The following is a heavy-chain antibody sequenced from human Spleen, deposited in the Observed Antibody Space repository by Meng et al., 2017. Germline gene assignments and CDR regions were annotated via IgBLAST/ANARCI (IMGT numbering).Heavy chain of an antibody. CDR3: ARVSPQFDP. CDR2: IYYSGST. V-gene: IGHV4-30-4*08. CDR1: GGSISSGGYY. Sequence: QVQLQESGPGLVKPSQTLSPTCPVSGGSISSGGYYWSWIRQHPGKGLGWIGYIYYSGSTNINSSLKRRLTMSVDTSKNQFSLKLTSVTAADTAVYYCARVSPQFDPWGQGTLVTVSS. J-gene: IGHJ5*02.